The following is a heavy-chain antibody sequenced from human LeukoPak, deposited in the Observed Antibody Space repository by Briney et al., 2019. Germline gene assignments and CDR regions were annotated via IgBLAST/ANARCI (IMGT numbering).Heavy chain of an antibody. V-gene: IGHV4-4*07. D-gene: IGHD3-22*01. CDR2: IYSSGST. CDR3: ARTPIYYFDNSGYYN. Sequence: PSETLSLTCTVSGGSISSYYWSWIRQPPGKGLEWIGLIYSSGSTSYNPSLKSRVTMSVDTSKKQFSLRLSSVTAADTAVYYCARTPIYYFDNSGYYNWGQGTLVTVSS. J-gene: IGHJ4*02. CDR1: GGSISSYY.